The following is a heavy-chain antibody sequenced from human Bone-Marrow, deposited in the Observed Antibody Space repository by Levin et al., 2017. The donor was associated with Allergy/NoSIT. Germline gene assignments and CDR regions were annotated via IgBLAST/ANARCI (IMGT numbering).Heavy chain of an antibody. Sequence: QAGGSLRLSCAVSGFTFSDYWMTWVRQAPGKGLEWVANIKKDGSEKYYVDSVEGRFTISRDNAKNSLYLQMKSLRAEDTAVYYCARDLIAASGTFRDWSDPWGQGTLVTVSS. V-gene: IGHV3-7*01. CDR1: GFTFSDYW. CDR2: IKKDGSEK. CDR3: ARDLIAASGTFRDWSDP. J-gene: IGHJ5*02. D-gene: IGHD6-13*01.